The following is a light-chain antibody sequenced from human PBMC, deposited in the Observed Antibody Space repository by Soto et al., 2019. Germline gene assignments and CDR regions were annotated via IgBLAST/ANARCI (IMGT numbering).Light chain of an antibody. CDR2: DVR. CDR3: NSYTSSSTYV. V-gene: IGLV2-14*01. CDR1: SSDVGGYNY. J-gene: IGLJ1*01. Sequence: SALTQPASVSGSPGQSIPISCTGTSSDVGGYNYVSWFQQHPGKAPKLMIYDVRNRPSGISNRFSGSKSGNTASLTISGLQAEDEADYYCNSYTSSSTYVFGTGTKLTVL.